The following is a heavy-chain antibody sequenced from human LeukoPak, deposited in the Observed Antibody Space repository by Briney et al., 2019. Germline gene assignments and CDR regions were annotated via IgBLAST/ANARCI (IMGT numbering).Heavy chain of an antibody. V-gene: IGHV1-69*05. Sequence: GASVKVSCKASGGTFSSYAISWVRQAPGQGLEWMGGIIPIFGTANYAQKFQGRVTITTDESTSTAYMELSSLRSEDTAVYYCARGGPNIVVAASGDYWGQGTLVTVSS. J-gene: IGHJ4*02. CDR3: ARGGPNIVVAASGDY. CDR1: GGTFSSYA. D-gene: IGHD6-19*01. CDR2: IIPIFGTA.